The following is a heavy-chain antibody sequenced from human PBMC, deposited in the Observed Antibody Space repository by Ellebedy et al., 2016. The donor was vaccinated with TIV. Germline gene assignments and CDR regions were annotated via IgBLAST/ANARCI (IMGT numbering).Heavy chain of an antibody. Sequence: SETLSLXXNVSGVSISSYYWNWIRQAPGKRLEYIGFIHDSGTSYYNPSLKSRATISADTSKNQLSLKLSAVTAADTAVYFCARGFWSGYYFNLWGQGTQVTVSS. CDR3: ARGFWSGYYFNL. V-gene: IGHV4-59*13. CDR2: IHDSGTS. CDR1: GVSISSYY. D-gene: IGHD3-3*01. J-gene: IGHJ5*02.